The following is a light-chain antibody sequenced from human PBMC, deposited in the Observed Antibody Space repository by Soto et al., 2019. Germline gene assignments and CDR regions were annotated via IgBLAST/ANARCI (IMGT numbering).Light chain of an antibody. CDR3: NSYTSSRTLV. CDR1: SRDVGGYDF. V-gene: IGLV2-14*01. Sequence: QSVLTQPASVSGSPGQSITISCTGTSRDVGGYDFVSWYQQHPGKAPKLIIYEVSNRPSGVSNRFSGSKSGNMASLSISGLQAEDEADYYCNSYTSSRTLVFGGGTKLTVL. CDR2: EVS. J-gene: IGLJ3*02.